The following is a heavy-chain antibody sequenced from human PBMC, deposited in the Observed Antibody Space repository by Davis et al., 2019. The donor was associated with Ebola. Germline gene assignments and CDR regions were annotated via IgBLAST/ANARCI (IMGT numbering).Heavy chain of an antibody. D-gene: IGHD2-15*01. CDR2: INHSGSP. Sequence: SETLSLTCAVYGGSFSGYYWSWIRQPPGKGLEWIGEINHSGSPNYNPSLKSRVTISVDTSKNQFSLKLSSVTAADTAVYYCARLRGSCHRAFYYYGMDVWGQGTTVTVSS. CDR3: ARLRGSCHRAFYYYGMDV. CDR1: GGSFSGYY. V-gene: IGHV4-34*01. J-gene: IGHJ6*02.